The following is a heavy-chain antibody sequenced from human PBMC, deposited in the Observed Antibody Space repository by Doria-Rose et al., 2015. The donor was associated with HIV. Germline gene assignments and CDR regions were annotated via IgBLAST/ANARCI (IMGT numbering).Heavy chain of an antibody. Sequence: QLVESGAEVKKPGASVPVSCKTSGYTFSAYAIHWVRQAPGQRLEWMGWLNVGNGDTRYSRKSQDRVTITSDTSANTGYMALSSLRSEDTAVYYCARIHSLSSSSLGHWGQGTLVTVSS. J-gene: IGHJ4*02. CDR1: GYTFSAYA. V-gene: IGHV1-3*01. CDR3: ARIHSLSSSSLGH. CDR2: LNVGNGDT. D-gene: IGHD6-13*01.